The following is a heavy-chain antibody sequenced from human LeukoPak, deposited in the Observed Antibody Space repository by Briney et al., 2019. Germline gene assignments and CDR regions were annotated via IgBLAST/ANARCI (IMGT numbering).Heavy chain of an antibody. V-gene: IGHV3-21*01. CDR1: GFTFSSYN. J-gene: IGHJ4*02. CDR3: ARGPLRGSSWYRGGEDY. CDR2: ISLVSRHI. D-gene: IGHD6-13*01. Sequence: GGSLRLSCAASGFTFSSYNMNWVRQAPGKRLEWVSSISLVSRHIYYAESVKGRFTISRDNAKNSLYLQMNSLRVEDTAVYYCARGPLRGSSWYRGGEDYWGQGTLVTVSS.